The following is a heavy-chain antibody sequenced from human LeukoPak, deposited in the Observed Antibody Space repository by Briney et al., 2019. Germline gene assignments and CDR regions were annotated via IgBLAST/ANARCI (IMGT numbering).Heavy chain of an antibody. CDR2: ISSNGGST. CDR3: AREAGYCSSTSCPPYYYYYYMDV. V-gene: IGHV3-64*01. CDR1: GFTFSSYA. J-gene: IGHJ6*03. D-gene: IGHD2-2*01. Sequence: PGGSLRLSCAASGFTFSSYAMHWVRQAPGKGLEYVSAISSNGGSTYCANSVKGRFTISRDNSKNTLYLQMGSLRAEDMAVYYCAREAGYCSSTSCPPYYYYYYMDVWGKGTTVTVSS.